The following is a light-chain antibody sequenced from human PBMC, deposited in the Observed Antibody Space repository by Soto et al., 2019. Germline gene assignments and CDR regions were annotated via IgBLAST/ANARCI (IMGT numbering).Light chain of an antibody. CDR2: DVN. Sequence: QSALPQPRSVSGSPGQSVTISCTGTSSDVGNYNYVSWYQQHPGKAPKVMIYDVNKWPSGVPDRFSGSKSGNTASLTISGLQAEYEADYYCCSYAGSYTWVFGGGTKLTVL. CDR1: SSDVGNYNY. CDR3: CSYAGSYTWV. J-gene: IGLJ3*02. V-gene: IGLV2-11*01.